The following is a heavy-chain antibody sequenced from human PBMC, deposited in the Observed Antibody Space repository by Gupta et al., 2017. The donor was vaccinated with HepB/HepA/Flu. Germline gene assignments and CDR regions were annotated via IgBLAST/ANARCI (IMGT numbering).Heavy chain of an antibody. J-gene: IGHJ6*02. CDR1: GFSFGDSS. CDR2: IRSKAYGETT. CDR3: TRGYGVFYYYGMDV. D-gene: IGHD4-17*01. V-gene: IGHV3-49*04. Sequence: EVQLVDSGGGLIQPGRSLRLTCTTSGFSFGDSSMTWVRQAPGKGLEWVGFIRSKAYGETTEYAEPVKGRFTISRDDSKNIAYLQMNSLKTEDTAVYYCTRGYGVFYYYGMDVWGQGTTVTVSS.